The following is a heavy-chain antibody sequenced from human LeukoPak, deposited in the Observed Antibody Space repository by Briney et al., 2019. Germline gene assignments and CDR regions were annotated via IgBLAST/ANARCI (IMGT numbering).Heavy chain of an antibody. V-gene: IGHV1-69*04. CDR3: ARDLLSYYDSSATPFDY. CDR2: IIPILGIA. J-gene: IGHJ4*02. D-gene: IGHD3-22*01. Sequence: GASVKVSCKASGGTFSSYAISWVRQDPGQGLEWMGRIIPILGIANYAQKFQGRVTITADKSTSTAYMELSSLRSEDTAVYYCARDLLSYYDSSATPFDYWGQGTLVTVSS. CDR1: GGTFSSYA.